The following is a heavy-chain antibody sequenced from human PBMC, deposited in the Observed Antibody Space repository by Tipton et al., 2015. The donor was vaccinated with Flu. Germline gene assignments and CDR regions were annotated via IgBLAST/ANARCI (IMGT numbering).Heavy chain of an antibody. CDR1: GFTFSSYE. Sequence: SLRLSCAASGFTFSSYEMNWVRQAPGKGLEWVSYISSSGSTIYYADSVKGRFTISRDNAKNSLYLQMNSLRAEDTAVYYCARDGGYYDSSGYYRRPNYFAYWGQGTLVTVSS. D-gene: IGHD3-22*01. CDR3: ARDGGYYDSSGYYRRPNYFAY. J-gene: IGHJ4*02. V-gene: IGHV3-48*03. CDR2: ISSSGSTI.